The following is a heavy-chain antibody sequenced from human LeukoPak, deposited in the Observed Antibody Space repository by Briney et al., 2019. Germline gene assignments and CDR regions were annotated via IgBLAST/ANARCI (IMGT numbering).Heavy chain of an antibody. CDR3: ARKPYSSGEDY. CDR2: IYYSGST. V-gene: IGHV4-30-4*08. CDR1: GGSIRSSYYY. D-gene: IGHD6-19*01. Sequence: EPSETLSLTCTVSGGSIRSSYYYWGWIRQPPGKGLEWIGYIYYSGSTYYNPSLKSRVTISVDTSKNQFSLKLSSVTAADTAVYYCARKPYSSGEDYWGQGTLVTVSS. J-gene: IGHJ4*02.